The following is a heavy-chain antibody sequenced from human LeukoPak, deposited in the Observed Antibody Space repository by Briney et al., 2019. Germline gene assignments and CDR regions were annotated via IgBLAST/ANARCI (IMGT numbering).Heavy chain of an antibody. CDR1: GGSISSYY. CDR2: MYYSGST. J-gene: IGHJ4*02. CDR3: ARLRRAGWLEYYFDY. D-gene: IGHD6-19*01. V-gene: IGHV4-59*01. Sequence: SETLSLTCTVSGGSISSYYWSWIRQPPGKGLEWIGYMYYSGSTNYNPSLKSRVTISVDTSKNQFSLKLSSVTAADTAVYYCARLRRAGWLEYYFDYWGQGTLVTVSS.